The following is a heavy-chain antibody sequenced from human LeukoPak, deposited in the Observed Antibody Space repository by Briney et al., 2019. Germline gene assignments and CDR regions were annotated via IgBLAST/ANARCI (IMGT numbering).Heavy chain of an antibody. CDR3: ARVSYYYDSSGYYSFDY. CDR1: GFTFSDYW. CDR2: IRQDDSEK. V-gene: IGHV3-7*01. J-gene: IGHJ4*02. D-gene: IGHD3-22*01. Sequence: QAGGSLRLSCSASGFTFSDYWMMWVRQAPGKGLEWVGNIRQDDSEKNYVDSVKGRFTISRDNAKNSLYLQMNSLRAEDTAVYYCARVSYYYDSSGYYSFDYWGQGTLVTVSS.